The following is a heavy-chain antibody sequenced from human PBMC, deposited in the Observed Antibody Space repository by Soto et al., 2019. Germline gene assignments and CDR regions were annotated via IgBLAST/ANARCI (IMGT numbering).Heavy chain of an antibody. V-gene: IGHV3-23*01. CDR1: GFTFSSYA. D-gene: IGHD3-10*01. CDR2: ISGSGGST. J-gene: IGHJ6*03. CDR3: AKAHALPYYYMDV. Sequence: PGGSLRLSCAASGFTFSSYAMSWVRQAPGKGLEWVSAISGSGGSTYYADSVKGRFTISRDNSKNTLYLQMNSLRAVDTAVYYCAKAHALPYYYMDVWGKGTTVTVSS.